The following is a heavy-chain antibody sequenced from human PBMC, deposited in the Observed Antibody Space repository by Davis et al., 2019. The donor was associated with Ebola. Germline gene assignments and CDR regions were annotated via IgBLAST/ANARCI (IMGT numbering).Heavy chain of an antibody. D-gene: IGHD6-19*01. CDR2: ISGSGGST. Sequence: PGGSLRLSCAASGFTFSSYWMSWVRQAPGKGLEWVTAISGSGGSTYYADSVKGRFTLSRDNSKNTLYLQMNSLRAEDTAVYYCARMAVAGTNYYYSMDVWGQGTTVTVSS. CDR3: ARMAVAGTNYYYSMDV. V-gene: IGHV3-23*01. J-gene: IGHJ6*02. CDR1: GFTFSSYW.